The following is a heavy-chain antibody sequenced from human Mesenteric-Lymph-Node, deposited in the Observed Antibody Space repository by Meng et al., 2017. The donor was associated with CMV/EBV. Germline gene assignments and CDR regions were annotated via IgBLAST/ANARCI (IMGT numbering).Heavy chain of an antibody. CDR2: IGSSSTYI. CDR3: ARDQSYYGSGTYYHIFDY. J-gene: IGHJ4*02. D-gene: IGHD3-10*01. CDR1: GFTFSSYS. Sequence: GGSLRLSCAASGFTFSSYSINWVRQAPGKGLEWVSSIGSSSTYIYYADSLKGRFTISRDNAKNSLYLQMNSLRAEDTAVYYCARDQSYYGSGTYYHIFDYWGQGTLVTVSS. V-gene: IGHV3-21*01.